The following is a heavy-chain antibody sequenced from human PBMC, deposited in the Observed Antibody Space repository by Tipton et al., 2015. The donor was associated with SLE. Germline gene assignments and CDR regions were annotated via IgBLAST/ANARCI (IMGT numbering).Heavy chain of an antibody. J-gene: IGHJ4*02. CDR2: ISSSSSYI. CDR3: ARSYSSWHFYYFDY. D-gene: IGHD6-13*01. Sequence: SLRLSCAASGFTFNDHAMSWVRQAPGKGLEWVSSISSSSSYIYYADSVKGRFTISRDNAKNSLYLQMNSLRAEDTAVYYCARSYSSWHFYYFDYWGQGTLVTVSS. V-gene: IGHV3-21*01. CDR1: GFTFNDHA.